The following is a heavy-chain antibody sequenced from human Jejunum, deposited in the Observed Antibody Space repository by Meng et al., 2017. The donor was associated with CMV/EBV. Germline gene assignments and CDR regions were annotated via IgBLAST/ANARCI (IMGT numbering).Heavy chain of an antibody. V-gene: IGHV3-21*01. D-gene: IGHD2-2*01. CDR3: AREAGPGIVVTTAASYFDQ. Sequence: SRYTMNWVRQAPGKGPEWVSFISGSSNYIFYAESMKGRFTISRDNAKNSLYLQMNSLRDEDTAVYYCAREAGPGIVVTTAASYFDQWGQGTLVTVSS. CDR1: SRYT. CDR2: ISGSSNYI. J-gene: IGHJ4*02.